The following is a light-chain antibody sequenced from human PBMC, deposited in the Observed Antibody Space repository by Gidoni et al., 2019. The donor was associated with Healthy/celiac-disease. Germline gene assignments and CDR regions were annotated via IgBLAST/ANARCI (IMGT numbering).Light chain of an antibody. V-gene: IGKV3-15*01. CDR2: GAS. Sequence: EIVMTQSPATLSVSPGERATLSCRASQSVSSNLAWYQQKPGQAPSLLIYGASTRATGIPARFSGSGSGTEFTLTISSLLSEDFAVYYCQQYNNWPSCSFGQGTKLEIK. CDR3: QQYNNWPSCS. CDR1: QSVSSN. J-gene: IGKJ2*04.